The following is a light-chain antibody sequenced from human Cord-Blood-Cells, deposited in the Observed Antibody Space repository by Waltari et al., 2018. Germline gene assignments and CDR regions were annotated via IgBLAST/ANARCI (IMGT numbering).Light chain of an antibody. CDR1: SSDVGGYNY. J-gene: IGLJ2*01. V-gene: IGLV2-14*01. Sequence: QSALTQPASVSGSPGQSITISCTGTSSDVGGYNYVSWYQQHPGKAPKLIIYDVSNRPSGVSNRLSGSKSGNTASLTISCLQAEDEADYYCSSYTSSSTVVFGGGTKLTVL. CDR3: SSYTSSSTVV. CDR2: DVS.